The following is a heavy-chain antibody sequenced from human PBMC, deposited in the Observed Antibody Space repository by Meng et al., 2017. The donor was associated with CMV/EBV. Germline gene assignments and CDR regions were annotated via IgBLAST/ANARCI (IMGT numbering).Heavy chain of an antibody. CDR3: ARDRVRSVITIFGVVINGMDV. CDR1: GYTFTSYG. Sequence: ASVKVSCKASGYTFTSYGISWVRQAPGQGLEWMGWISAYNGNTNYAQKLQGRVTMTTDTSTSTAYMELRSLRAEDTAVYYCARDRVRSVITIFGVVINGMDVWGQGTTVTVSS. V-gene: IGHV1-18*01. CDR2: ISAYNGNT. D-gene: IGHD3-3*01. J-gene: IGHJ6*02.